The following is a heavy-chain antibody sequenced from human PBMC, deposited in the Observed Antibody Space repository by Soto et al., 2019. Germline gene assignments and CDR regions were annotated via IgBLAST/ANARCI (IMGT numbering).Heavy chain of an antibody. Sequence: GGSLRLSCAASGFTFSSYAMSWVRQAPGTGLEWVSAISGSGGSTYYADSVKGRFTISRDNSKNTLFLQMNSLRAEDTAVYYCAKIPAAKVFAIWGQGTMVTVSS. D-gene: IGHD2-2*02. CDR1: GFTFSSYA. CDR2: ISGSGGST. V-gene: IGHV3-23*01. J-gene: IGHJ3*02. CDR3: AKIPAAKVFAI.